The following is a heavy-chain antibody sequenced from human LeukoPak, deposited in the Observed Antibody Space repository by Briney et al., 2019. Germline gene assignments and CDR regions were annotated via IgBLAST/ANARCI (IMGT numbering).Heavy chain of an antibody. Sequence: GGSLRLSCAASGFTFYDYAMHWVRQAPGKGLEWVSGISWNSGTKGYADSVKGRFTISRDNAKNSLYLQMNSLRGEDAALYYCAVLHYYAMDVWGQGTTVTVSS. CDR2: ISWNSGTK. CDR1: GFTFYDYA. D-gene: IGHD2-8*01. J-gene: IGHJ6*02. CDR3: AVLHYYAMDV. V-gene: IGHV3-9*01.